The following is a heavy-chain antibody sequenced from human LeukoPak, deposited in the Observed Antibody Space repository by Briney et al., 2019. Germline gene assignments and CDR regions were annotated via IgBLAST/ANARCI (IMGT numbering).Heavy chain of an antibody. CDR2: ISWNSGSI. V-gene: IGHV3-9*01. CDR3: ARVGGYSYGYAFDY. J-gene: IGHJ4*02. Sequence: PGGSLRLSCAASGFTFDDYAMHWVRQAPGKGLEWVSGISWNSGSIGYADSVKGRFTISRDNVKNSLYLQMNSLRAEDTAVYYCARVGGYSYGYAFDYWGQGTLVTVSS. D-gene: IGHD5-18*01. CDR1: GFTFDDYA.